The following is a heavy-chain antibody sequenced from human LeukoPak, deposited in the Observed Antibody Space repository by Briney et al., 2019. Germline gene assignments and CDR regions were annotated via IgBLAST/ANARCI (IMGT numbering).Heavy chain of an antibody. D-gene: IGHD3-22*01. CDR1: GFTFSSYA. J-gene: IGHJ4*02. V-gene: IGHV3-30-3*01. Sequence: GGSLRLSCAASGFTFSSYAMHWVRQAPGKGLEWVAVISYDGSNKYYADSVKGRFTISRDNSKNTLYLQMNSLRAEDTAVYYCARDGYDSSGLFDNWGQGTLVTVSS. CDR3: ARDGYDSSGLFDN. CDR2: ISYDGSNK.